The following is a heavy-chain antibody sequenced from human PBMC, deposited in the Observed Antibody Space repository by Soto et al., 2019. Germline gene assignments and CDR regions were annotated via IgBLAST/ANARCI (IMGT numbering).Heavy chain of an antibody. V-gene: IGHV3-48*03. Sequence: LRLSCAASGFTFSNYEMNWVRQAPGKGREWDSYISSSGSTIYYADSVKGRFTISRDNAKNSLYLKMNSLRAEDTAVYYCARDWAFFDYSGQRTLVIGSA. CDR1: GFTFSNYE. D-gene: IGHD3-16*01. CDR3: ARDWAFFDY. J-gene: IGHJ4*02. CDR2: ISSSGSTI.